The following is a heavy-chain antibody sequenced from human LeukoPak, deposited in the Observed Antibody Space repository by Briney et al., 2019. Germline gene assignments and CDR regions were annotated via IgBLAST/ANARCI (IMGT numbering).Heavy chain of an antibody. CDR3: TSISEIVRMFDY. V-gene: IGHV3-49*02. D-gene: IGHD2/OR15-2a*01. CDR1: GFTFRNNW. J-gene: IGHJ4*02. Sequence: GGSLRLSCAASGFTFRNNWMSWVRQAPGKGLEWVGFIRSKTYGGTGEYAASVKGRFTISRDDSKSIAYLQMNSLKTEDTAVYYCTSISEIVRMFDYWGQGTLVTVSS. CDR2: IRSKTYGGTG.